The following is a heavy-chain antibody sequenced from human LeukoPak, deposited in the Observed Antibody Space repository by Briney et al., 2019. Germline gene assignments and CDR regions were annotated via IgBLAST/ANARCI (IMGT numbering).Heavy chain of an antibody. CDR2: IYSGGST. D-gene: IGHD6-13*01. J-gene: IGHJ4*02. CDR3: ARVGYSSSWYYYFDY. CDR1: GFTVSSNC. Sequence: PGGSLRLSCAASGFTVSSNCMSWVRQAPGKGLEWVSVIYSGGSTYYADSVKGRFTISRDNSKNTLYLQMNSLRAEDTAVYYCARVGYSSSWYYYFDYWGQGTLVTVSS. V-gene: IGHV3-66*02.